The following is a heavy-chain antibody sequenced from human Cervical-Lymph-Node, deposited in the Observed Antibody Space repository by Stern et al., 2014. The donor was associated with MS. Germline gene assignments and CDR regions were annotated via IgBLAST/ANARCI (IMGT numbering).Heavy chain of an antibody. CDR3: SREPRLTDY. V-gene: IGHV3-11*01. D-gene: IGHD2-21*01. J-gene: IGHJ4*02. Sequence: VQLVGSGGGLVQPGGSLRLYCVASGFRFSDHYMSWIRQAPGQGLECISYSSGGGTFVTYAVSVKGRFTISRDNAKDSLYLQMDSLRAEDTAVYYCSREPRLTDYWGQGTLVSVSS. CDR2: SSGGGTFV. CDR1: GFRFSDHY.